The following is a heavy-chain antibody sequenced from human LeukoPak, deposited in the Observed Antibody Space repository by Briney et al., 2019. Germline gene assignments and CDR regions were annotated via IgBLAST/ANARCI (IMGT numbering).Heavy chain of an antibody. V-gene: IGHV1-2*02. Sequence: APVKVSCKASGYTFTGYYMHWVRQAPGQGLEWMGWINPNSGGTNYAQKFQGRVTMTRDTSISTAYMELSRLRSDDTAVYYCARDHYCSGGSCYWRFDYWGQGTLVTVSS. CDR3: ARDHYCSGGSCYWRFDY. CDR2: INPNSGGT. J-gene: IGHJ4*02. CDR1: GYTFTGYY. D-gene: IGHD2-15*01.